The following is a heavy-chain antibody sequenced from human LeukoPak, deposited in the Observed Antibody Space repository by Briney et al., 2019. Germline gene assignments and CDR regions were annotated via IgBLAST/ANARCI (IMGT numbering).Heavy chain of an antibody. CDR1: GFTFSSYS. D-gene: IGHD5-18*01. CDR3: ARDLLSYGY. J-gene: IGHJ4*02. CDR2: ISSSSSTI. V-gene: IGHV3-48*01. Sequence: GGSLRLSCAASGFTFSSYSMNWVRQAPGKGLEWVSYISSSSSTIYYADSVKGRFTISRDNAKNSLYLQMNSLRAEDTAVYYCARDLLSYGYWGQGTLVTVSS.